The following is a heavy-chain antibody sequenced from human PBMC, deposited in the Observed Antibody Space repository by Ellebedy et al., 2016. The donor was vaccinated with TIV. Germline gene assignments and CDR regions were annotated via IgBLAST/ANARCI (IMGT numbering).Heavy chain of an antibody. J-gene: IGHJ3*02. Sequence: AASVKVSCKASGYTFTSYAMHWVRQAPGQRLEWMGWINAGNGNTKYSQKFQGRVTITRDTSASTAYMELSSLRSEDTAVYYCARGRRGYSGYDQRIDAFDIWGQGTMVTVSS. CDR2: INAGNGNT. V-gene: IGHV1-3*01. CDR1: GYTFTSYA. D-gene: IGHD5-12*01. CDR3: ARGRRGYSGYDQRIDAFDI.